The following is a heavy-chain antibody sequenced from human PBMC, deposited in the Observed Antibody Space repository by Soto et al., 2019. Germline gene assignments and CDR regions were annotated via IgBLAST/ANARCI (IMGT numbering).Heavy chain of an antibody. J-gene: IGHJ4*02. CDR3: AKDHYDSSGYYPTPFDY. CDR2: ISGSGGST. CDR1: GFTFSSYA. Sequence: GSLRLSCAAYGFTFSSYAMSWVRQAPGKGLEWVSAISGSGGSTYYADSVKGRFTISRDNSKNTLYLQMNSLRAEDTAVYYCAKDHYDSSGYYPTPFDYWGQGTLVTAPQ. D-gene: IGHD3-22*01. V-gene: IGHV3-23*01.